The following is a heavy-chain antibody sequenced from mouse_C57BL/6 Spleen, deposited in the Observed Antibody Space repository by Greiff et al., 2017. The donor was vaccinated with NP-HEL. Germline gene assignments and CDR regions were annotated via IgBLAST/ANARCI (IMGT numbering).Heavy chain of an antibody. V-gene: IGHV14-3*01. CDR2: IDPANGNT. D-gene: IGHD2-10*01. J-gene: IGHJ2*01. CDR1: GFNIKNTY. CDR3: ASTLLLGNYFDY. Sequence: VQLQQSVAELVRPGASVKLSCTASGFNIKNTYMPWVKQRPEQGLEWIGRIDPANGNTKYAPKFQGKATITADTSSNTAYLQLSSLTSEDTAIYYCASTLLLGNYFDYWGQGTTLTVSS.